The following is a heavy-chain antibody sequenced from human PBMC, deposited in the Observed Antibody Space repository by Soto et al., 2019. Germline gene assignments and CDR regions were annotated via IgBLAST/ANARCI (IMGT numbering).Heavy chain of an antibody. CDR1: GGSISSSSYY. CDR3: ASRIVGATRFDY. CDR2: IYYSGST. Sequence: QLQLQESGPGLVKPSETLSLTCTVSGGSISSSSYYWGWIRQPPGKGLEWIGSIYYSGSTYYNPSITSRVTLSVDTSKNQFSLKLSSVTAADTAVYSCASRIVGATRFDYWGQGTLVTVSS. J-gene: IGHJ4*02. D-gene: IGHD1-26*01. V-gene: IGHV4-39*01.